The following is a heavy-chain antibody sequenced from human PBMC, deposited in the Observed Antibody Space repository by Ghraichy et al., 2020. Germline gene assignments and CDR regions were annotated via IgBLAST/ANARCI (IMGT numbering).Heavy chain of an antibody. V-gene: IGHV4-39*07. J-gene: IGHJ4*02. CDR1: GGSISSSSYY. CDR2: IYYSGST. Sequence: ESLNISCTVSGGSISSSSYYWGWIRQPPGKGLEWIGSIYYSGSTYYNPSLKSRVTISVDTSKNQFSLKLSSVTAADTAVYYCARETGSYYQPFDYWGQGTLVTVSS. D-gene: IGHD1-26*01. CDR3: ARETGSYYQPFDY.